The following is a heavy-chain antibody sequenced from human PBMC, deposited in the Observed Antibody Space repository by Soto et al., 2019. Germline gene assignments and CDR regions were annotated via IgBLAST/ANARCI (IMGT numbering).Heavy chain of an antibody. Sequence: EVQLVESGGGLVKPGGSLRLSCAASGFTFSSYSMNWVRQAPGKGLEWVSSISSSSSYIYYADSVKGRFTISRDNAKNSLYLQMNSLRAEDTAVYYCARDDGDIVGATDYYYYYGMDVWGQGTTVTVSS. V-gene: IGHV3-21*01. J-gene: IGHJ6*02. CDR1: GFTFSSYS. D-gene: IGHD1-26*01. CDR2: ISSSSSYI. CDR3: ARDDGDIVGATDYYYYYGMDV.